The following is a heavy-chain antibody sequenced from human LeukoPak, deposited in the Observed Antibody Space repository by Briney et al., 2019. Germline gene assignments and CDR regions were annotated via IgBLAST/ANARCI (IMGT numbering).Heavy chain of an antibody. D-gene: IGHD3-3*01. V-gene: IGHV4-34*01. CDR3: ARSTIFGVVRARPFDY. CDR2: INHSGST. J-gene: IGHJ4*02. CDR1: GGSFSGYY. Sequence: SETLSLTCVVYGGSFSGYYWSWIRQPPGKGLEWIGEINHSGSTNYNPSLKSRVTISVDTSKNQFSLKLSSVTAADTAVYYCARSTIFGVVRARPFDYWGQGTLVTVSS.